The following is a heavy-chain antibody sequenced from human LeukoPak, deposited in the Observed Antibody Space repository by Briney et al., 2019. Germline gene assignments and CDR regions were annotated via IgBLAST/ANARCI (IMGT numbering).Heavy chain of an antibody. CDR1: GYTFSNYY. CDR3: ARIRDGYNDAYDI. J-gene: IGHJ3*02. D-gene: IGHD5-24*01. Sequence: GASVTVSCTASGYTFSNYYLHWVRQAPGQGLEWMGLINPTAGNTYYAQRFQGRVTVTRNTSTSTVYMELSSLRSEDTAVYYCARIRDGYNDAYDIWGQGTMVTVPS. CDR2: INPTAGNT. V-gene: IGHV1-46*01.